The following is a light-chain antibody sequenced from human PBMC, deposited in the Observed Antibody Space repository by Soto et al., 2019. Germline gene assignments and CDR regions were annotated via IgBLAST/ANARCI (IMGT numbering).Light chain of an antibody. CDR1: QSISSN. J-gene: IGKJ5*01. V-gene: IGKV3-15*01. Sequence: EIVMTQSPATLSVSPGERATLSCRAIQSISSNLAWYQQKPGQAPRLLMFRTSSRATGFPARFSGSGSGTDFTLTIDGLEPEDFAVYYCQQRGEWPPGATFGQGTRLEIK. CDR2: RTS. CDR3: QQRGEWPPGAT.